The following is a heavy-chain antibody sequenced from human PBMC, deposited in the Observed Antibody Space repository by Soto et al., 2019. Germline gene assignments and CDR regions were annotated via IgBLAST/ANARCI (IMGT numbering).Heavy chain of an antibody. CDR1: GGSISSRSNY. CDR3: AREGPPIRAHNPPEYSHQ. D-gene: IGHD1-26*01. J-gene: IGHJ1*01. Sequence: SETLSLTCTVSGGSISSRSNYWGWIRQPPGKGLEWIGSVYYSGGTYYNPSLKSRVAISIDTSKNQFSLELSFVTAADTAVYYCAREGPPIRAHNPPEYSHQWGQGTLVTVSS. V-gene: IGHV4-39*02. CDR2: VYYSGGT.